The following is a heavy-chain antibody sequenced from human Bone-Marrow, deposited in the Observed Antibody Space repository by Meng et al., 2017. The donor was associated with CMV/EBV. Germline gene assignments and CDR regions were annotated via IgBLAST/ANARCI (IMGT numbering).Heavy chain of an antibody. D-gene: IGHD3-16*01. CDR3: ARVSFGGFDH. CDR1: GGSISSSNW. Sequence: SCAVSGGSISSSNWWTWVRQPPGKGLEWIGEIYHSGSTNYNPSLKSRVTISVDKSKNQFSLNLSSVTAADTAVYYCARVSFGGFDHWGQGMLVTVSS. CDR2: IYHSGST. V-gene: IGHV4-4*02. J-gene: IGHJ4*02.